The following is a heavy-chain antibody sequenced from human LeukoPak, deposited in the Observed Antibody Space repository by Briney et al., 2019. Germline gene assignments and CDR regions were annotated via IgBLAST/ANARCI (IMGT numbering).Heavy chain of an antibody. CDR1: GFTFSSYA. Sequence: GGSLRLSCSASGFTFSSYAMHWVRQAPGKGLEWVAIISDDGTNKYYLDSVKGRFTISRDNSKNTLYLQMDSLRAEDTAVYYCTRGTVPGLATTYGTYFDYWGQGTLVTVSS. CDR3: TRGTVPGLATTYGTYFDY. CDR2: ISDDGTNK. D-gene: IGHD5-12*01. V-gene: IGHV3-30*04. J-gene: IGHJ4*02.